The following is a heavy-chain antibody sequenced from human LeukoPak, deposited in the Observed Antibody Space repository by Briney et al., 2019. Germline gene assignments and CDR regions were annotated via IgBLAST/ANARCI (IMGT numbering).Heavy chain of an antibody. CDR1: GFTFTDWW. V-gene: IGHV3-74*01. Sequence: GGSLRLPCAASGFTFTDWWMHWVRQAPGKGLEWVSRIKSDGTGMTYAESVRGRFAISRDNAKNSVYLQMNSLRADDTAVYYCAKDLHDAAADYWGQGTLVTVSS. J-gene: IGHJ4*02. D-gene: IGHD2-15*01. CDR3: AKDLHDAAADY. CDR2: IKSDGTGM.